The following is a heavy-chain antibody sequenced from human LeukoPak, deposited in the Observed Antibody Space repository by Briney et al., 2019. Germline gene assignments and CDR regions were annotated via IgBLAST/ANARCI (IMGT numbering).Heavy chain of an antibody. CDR2: INPYSGAT. D-gene: IGHD2-21*02. J-gene: IGHJ5*02. V-gene: IGHV1-2*02. Sequence: ASVKVSCKASGYTFTGYLMHWVRQAPGQGLEWMGWINPYSGATLYAQTFQGRVTITRDTSISTAYMELSRLSFDDTAVYYCARGDMATPWGQGAQVTVSS. CDR3: ARGDMATP. CDR1: GYTFTGYL.